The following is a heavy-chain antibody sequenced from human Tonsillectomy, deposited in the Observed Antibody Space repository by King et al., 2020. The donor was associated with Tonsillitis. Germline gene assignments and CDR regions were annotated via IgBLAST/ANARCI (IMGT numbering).Heavy chain of an antibody. CDR2: INRDGREK. CDR1: GFTFSSYW. Sequence: VQLVESGGGLVQPGGSLRLYCAASGFTFSSYWMIWVRQAPGKGLEWVANINRDGREKNYVDSVRGRFTISRDNAKNSMYMQMNSLRVEDTAVYYCVRDDGGRYDSSNYYDAFDIWGQGTVVTVS. V-gene: IGHV3-7*04. CDR3: VRDDGGRYDSSNYYDAFDI. J-gene: IGHJ3*02. D-gene: IGHD3-22*01.